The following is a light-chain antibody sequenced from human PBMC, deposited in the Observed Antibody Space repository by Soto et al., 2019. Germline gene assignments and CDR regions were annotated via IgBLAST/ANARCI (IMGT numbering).Light chain of an antibody. V-gene: IGKV3-11*01. CDR3: QQRSNWIT. CDR1: QSVSSY. CDR2: DAS. Sequence: VLTRSPRTMSLSPWEKATPYCRASQSVSSYLAWYQQKPGQAPRLLIYDASNRATGIPARFSGSGSGTDFTLTISSLEPEDFAVYYCQQRSNWITFGQGTRLEIK. J-gene: IGKJ5*01.